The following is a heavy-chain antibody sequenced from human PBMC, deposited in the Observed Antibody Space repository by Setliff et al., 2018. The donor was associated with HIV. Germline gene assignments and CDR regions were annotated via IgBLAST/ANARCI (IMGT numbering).Heavy chain of an antibody. V-gene: IGHV1-46*01. Sequence: ASVKVSCKASGYTFTSYYMHWVRQAPGQGLEWIGIINPSGGSTSYAQRFQGRVTMTRDTSTSTVYMELSSLRSEDTAVYYCARDPGYSTSWYYFDYWVQGTLVTVSS. J-gene: IGHJ4*02. D-gene: IGHD6-13*01. CDR1: GYTFTSYY. CDR2: INPSGGST. CDR3: ARDPGYSTSWYYFDY.